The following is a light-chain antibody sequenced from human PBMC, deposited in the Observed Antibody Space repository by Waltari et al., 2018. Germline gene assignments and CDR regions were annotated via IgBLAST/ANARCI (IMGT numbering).Light chain of an antibody. V-gene: IGKV3-20*01. J-gene: IGKJ2*01. CDR1: QRLTKNY. Sequence: VLTQSPGTLSLSPGERATLSCRASQRLTKNYLAWYQQKPGQAPRLLIYGASSSAAGIPDRFSGSGSWTDFTLPISRLEPEDFAVYYCQQYGSSIMYTFGQGTKLEIK. CDR3: QQYGSSIMYT. CDR2: GAS.